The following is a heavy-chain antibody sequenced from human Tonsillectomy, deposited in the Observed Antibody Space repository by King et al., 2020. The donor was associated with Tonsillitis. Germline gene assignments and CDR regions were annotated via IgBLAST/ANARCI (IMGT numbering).Heavy chain of an antibody. Sequence: VQLVQSGAEVKKPGSSVKVSCKASGDTFSSHAIAWVRQAPGQGLEWMGRIIPIIGIGNYAQKFQGRVTITADKSTSTVDMELSSLRSEETAVYYCARGLYDSSGFTLGFWGQGTLVTVSS. CDR3: ARGLYDSSGFTLGF. J-gene: IGHJ4*02. CDR1: GDTFSSHA. CDR2: IIPIIGIG. V-gene: IGHV1-69*04. D-gene: IGHD3-22*01.